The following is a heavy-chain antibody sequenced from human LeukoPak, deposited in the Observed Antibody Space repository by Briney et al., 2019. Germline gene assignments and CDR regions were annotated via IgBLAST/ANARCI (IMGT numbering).Heavy chain of an antibody. D-gene: IGHD2-21*02. J-gene: IGHJ3*02. V-gene: IGHV3-23*01. Sequence: TGGSLRLSCAASGFTFSSYAMSWVRQAPGKGLEWGSAISGSGGSTYYADSVKGRFTISRDNSKNTLYLQMNSLRAEDTAVYYCANLCGGDCYGAFDIWGQGTMVTVSS. CDR3: ANLCGGDCYGAFDI. CDR1: GFTFSSYA. CDR2: ISGSGGST.